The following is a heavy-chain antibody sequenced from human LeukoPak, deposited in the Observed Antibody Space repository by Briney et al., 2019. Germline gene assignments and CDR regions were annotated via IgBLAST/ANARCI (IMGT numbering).Heavy chain of an antibody. CDR3: TRHYPVRDGYNLEYFDY. V-gene: IGHV3-73*01. D-gene: IGHD5-24*01. CDR1: GFTFSGSA. J-gene: IGHJ4*02. Sequence: GGSLRLSCAASGFTFSGSAMHWVRQASGKGLEWVGRIRSKANSYATAYAASAKGRFTISRDDSKNTAYLQMNSLKTEDTAVYYCTRHYPVRDGYNLEYFDYWGQGTLVTVSS. CDR2: IRSKANSYAT.